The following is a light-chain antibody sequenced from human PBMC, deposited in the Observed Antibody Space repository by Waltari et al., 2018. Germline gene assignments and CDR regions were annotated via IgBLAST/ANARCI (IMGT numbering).Light chain of an antibody. CDR2: VNSDGSH. CDR1: SWHSSYT. Sequence: QLVVTQSPSASASLGASVKLTCSLSSWHSSYTIAWPPKQPETGPRYGMKVNSDGSHDKGDGIPDRFSGSSSGAERYLTISSLQSEDEADYYCQAWDSVTHVVFGGGTKLTVL. CDR3: QAWDSVTHVV. J-gene: IGLJ2*01. V-gene: IGLV4-69*01.